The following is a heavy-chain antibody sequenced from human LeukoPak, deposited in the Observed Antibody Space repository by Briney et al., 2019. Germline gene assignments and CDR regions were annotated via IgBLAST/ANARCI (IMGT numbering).Heavy chain of an antibody. CDR2: INPKSGET. Sequence: GASVKVSCKASRYTFTDYYMHWVRQAPGQGLEWMGWINPKSGETGYEQNFQGRVTMTRDTSITTAYMELSRLRSDDTAVYYCAREAGDNTYNVWGQGTMVTVSS. D-gene: IGHD7-27*01. J-gene: IGHJ3*01. V-gene: IGHV1-2*02. CDR3: AREAGDNTYNV. CDR1: RYTFTDYY.